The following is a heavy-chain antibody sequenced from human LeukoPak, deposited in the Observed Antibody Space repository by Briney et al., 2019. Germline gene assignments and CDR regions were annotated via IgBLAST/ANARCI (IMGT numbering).Heavy chain of an antibody. V-gene: IGHV4-59*01. D-gene: IGHD1-26*01. Sequence: PSETLSLTCTVSGDSINNYYWSWIRQPPGKGLEWIGYIYNTGSTNYNPSLKSRVTISVDTSKNQFSLKVSSVTAADTAVYYCASGKELAFFLGDWGQGTLVAVS. CDR2: IYNTGST. J-gene: IGHJ4*02. CDR1: GDSINNYY. CDR3: ASGKELAFFLGD.